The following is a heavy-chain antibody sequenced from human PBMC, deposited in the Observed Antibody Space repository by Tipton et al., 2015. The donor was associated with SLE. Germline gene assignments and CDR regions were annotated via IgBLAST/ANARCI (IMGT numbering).Heavy chain of an antibody. V-gene: IGHV3-23*01. D-gene: IGHD3-10*01. CDR2: ISGSGGST. Sequence: SLRLSCAASGFTFSSSAMSWVRQAPGKGPEWVSVISGSGGSTYYADSVKGRFPISRDNSRNTLYPQMNSPRGEDTAVYYCARGRNNIRGLITYYFDYWGQGALVTVSS. CDR3: ARGRNNIRGLITYYFDY. CDR1: GFTFSSSA. J-gene: IGHJ4*02.